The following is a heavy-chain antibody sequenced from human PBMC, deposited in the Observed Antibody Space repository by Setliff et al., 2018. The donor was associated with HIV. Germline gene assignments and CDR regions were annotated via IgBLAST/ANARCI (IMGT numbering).Heavy chain of an antibody. D-gene: IGHD3-22*01. J-gene: IGHJ4*02. CDR1: GFTFEDYG. V-gene: IGHV3-30*03. CDR2: ISYDGSNK. Sequence: GGSLRLSCAVSGFTFEDYGMSWVRQAPGKGLEWVAVISYDGSNKYYADSVKGRFTISRDNSKNTLYLQMNSLRAEDTAVYYCARDLSYDYDRSSDTFDYWGQGTLVTVSS. CDR3: ARDLSYDYDRSSDTFDY.